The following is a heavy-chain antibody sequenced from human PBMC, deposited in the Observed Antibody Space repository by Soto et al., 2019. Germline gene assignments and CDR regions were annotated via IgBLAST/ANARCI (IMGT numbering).Heavy chain of an antibody. Sequence: GASVKVSCKASGYTFTSYGISWVRQAPGQGLEWMGWISAYNGNTNYAQKLQGRVTMTTDTSTSTAYMELRSLRSDDTAVYYCASKTYYYDSSVQTGAFDIWGQGTMVTVSS. CDR2: ISAYNGNT. J-gene: IGHJ3*02. CDR3: ASKTYYYDSSVQTGAFDI. V-gene: IGHV1-18*01. CDR1: GYTFTSYG. D-gene: IGHD3-22*01.